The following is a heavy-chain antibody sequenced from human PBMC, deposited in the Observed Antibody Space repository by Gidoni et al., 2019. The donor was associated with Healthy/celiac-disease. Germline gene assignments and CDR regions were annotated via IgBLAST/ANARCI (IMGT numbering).Heavy chain of an antibody. CDR1: GGSISRYY. Sequence: QVQLQESGPGLVKPSETLSLTCTVSGGSISRYYWSWIRQPPGKGLEWIGYIYYSGSTNYNPSLKSRVTISVDTSKNQFSLKLSSVTAADTAVYYCARGPPYYDFWSGSDWFDPWGQGTLVTVSS. J-gene: IGHJ5*02. V-gene: IGHV4-59*01. D-gene: IGHD3-3*01. CDR3: ARGPPYYDFWSGSDWFDP. CDR2: IYYSGST.